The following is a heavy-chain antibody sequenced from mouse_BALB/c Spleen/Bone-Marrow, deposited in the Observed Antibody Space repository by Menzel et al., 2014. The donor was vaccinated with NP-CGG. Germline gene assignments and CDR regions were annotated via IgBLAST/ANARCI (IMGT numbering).Heavy chain of an antibody. D-gene: IGHD4-1*01. Sequence: VKLVESGAELARPGASVKLSCKASGYTFTSYWMQWVKQRPGQGLEWIGAIYPADGDTRYTQKFKGKATLTADKSSSTAYMQLSSLAPEDSAVYYCARGWDWFAYWGQGTLVTVSA. J-gene: IGHJ3*01. CDR2: IYPADGDT. V-gene: IGHV1-87*01. CDR1: GYTFTSYW. CDR3: ARGWDWFAY.